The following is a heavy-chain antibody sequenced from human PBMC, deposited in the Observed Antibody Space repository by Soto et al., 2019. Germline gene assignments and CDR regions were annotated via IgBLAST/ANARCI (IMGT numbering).Heavy chain of an antibody. D-gene: IGHD1-26*01. CDR1: CASIIGNY. V-gene: IGHV4-59*03. CDR2: IYYSGAT. Sequence: SETLSLTCNFSCASIIGNYWSSVRQPPGKGLEWIGYIYYSGATNYHPSLESPVTISVDTPKSQFSLKLTSVTPADTAVYYCANAGSYSGSSGRVDYWGQGILVTVSS. CDR3: ANAGSYSGSSGRVDY. J-gene: IGHJ4*02.